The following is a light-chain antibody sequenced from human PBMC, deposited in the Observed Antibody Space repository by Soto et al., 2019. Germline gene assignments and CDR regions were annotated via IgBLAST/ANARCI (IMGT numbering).Light chain of an antibody. V-gene: IGLV2-14*01. CDR1: STDVGDYNF. CDR2: EVS. J-gene: IGLJ1*01. CDR3: TSYKYSTTTPFV. Sequence: QSALTQPASVSGSPGQSITISCTGTSTDVGDYNFVSWYQHHAGKAPKVLIYEVSQRPSGVSDRFSSSKAGNTASLTISGLQAEDEADYYCTSYKYSTTTPFVLGGGTKVTVL.